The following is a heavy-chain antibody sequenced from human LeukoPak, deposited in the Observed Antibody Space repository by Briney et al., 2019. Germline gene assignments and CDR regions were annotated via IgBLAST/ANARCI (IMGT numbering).Heavy chain of an antibody. CDR3: ARALGHSGYGGGRGYFDY. CDR1: GYTFTGYY. V-gene: IGHV1-2*02. J-gene: IGHJ4*02. Sequence: ASVKVSCKASGYTFTGYYMHWVRQAPGQGLEWMGWINPNSGGTNYAQKFQGRVTMTRDTSISTAYMELSRLRSDDTAVYYCARALGHSGYGGGRGYFDYWGQGTLVTVSS. D-gene: IGHD5-12*01. CDR2: INPNSGGT.